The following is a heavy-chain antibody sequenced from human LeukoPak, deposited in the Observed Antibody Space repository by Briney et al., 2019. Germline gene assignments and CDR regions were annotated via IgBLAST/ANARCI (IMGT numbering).Heavy chain of an antibody. Sequence: SETLSLTCTVSGGSLSSYYWSWIRQPPGKGLEWIGYIYYTGSTNYNPSLESRVTISVDASKNQFSLRLSSMTAADTAVYYCARQDSSGQDDYWGQGTLVTVSS. D-gene: IGHD3-22*01. CDR2: IYYTGST. J-gene: IGHJ4*02. CDR1: GGSLSSYY. V-gene: IGHV4-59*08. CDR3: ARQDSSGQDDY.